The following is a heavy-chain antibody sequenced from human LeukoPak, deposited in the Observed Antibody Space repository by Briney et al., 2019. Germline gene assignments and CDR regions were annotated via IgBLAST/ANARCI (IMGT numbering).Heavy chain of an antibody. D-gene: IGHD1-26*01. Sequence: GGSLRLSCAASGFTFSAYAMHWVRQAPGKGLDWVPVISYDGSNKYYADSVKGRFTISGDKSKNTLYLQMNSLRPEDTAVYYCARGPGPIAGAKNPFDIWGQGTMVTVSS. J-gene: IGHJ3*02. CDR1: GFTFSAYA. CDR2: ISYDGSNK. CDR3: ARGPGPIAGAKNPFDI. V-gene: IGHV3-30*01.